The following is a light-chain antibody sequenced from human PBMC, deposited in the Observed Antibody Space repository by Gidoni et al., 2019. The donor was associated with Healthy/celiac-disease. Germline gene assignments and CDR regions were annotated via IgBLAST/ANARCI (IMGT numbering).Light chain of an antibody. CDR2: KDI. Sequence: SYALSQPPPVLVSHGQTARITCSGDALPKQYAYWYQQKPGQAPVLVIYKDIERPSGIPERFSGSSSGTTVTLTISGVQAEDEADYYCQSADSSGTYVVFGGGTKLTVL. CDR3: QSADSSGTYVV. J-gene: IGLJ2*01. CDR1: ALPKQY. V-gene: IGLV3-25*03.